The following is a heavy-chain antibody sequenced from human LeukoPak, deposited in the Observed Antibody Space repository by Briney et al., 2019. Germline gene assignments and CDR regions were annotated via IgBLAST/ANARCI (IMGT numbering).Heavy chain of an antibody. Sequence: SETLSLTCTVSGDSVTTYYWSWIRQPPGKGLEWIGYIYYSGSTNYNPSLKSRVTMSVDTSKNQFSLELSSVTAADTAVYYCARHVRFCDSSRCYVIPYWDYWGQGTLVTVSS. J-gene: IGHJ4*02. V-gene: IGHV4-59*08. CDR3: ARHVRFCDSSRCYVIPYWDY. CDR2: IYYSGST. CDR1: GDSVTTYY. D-gene: IGHD2-2*01.